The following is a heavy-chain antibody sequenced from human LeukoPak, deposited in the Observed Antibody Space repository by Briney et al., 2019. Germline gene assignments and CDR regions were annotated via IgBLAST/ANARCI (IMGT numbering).Heavy chain of an antibody. V-gene: IGHV4-39*07. CDR1: GXSISSSSYY. CDR3: ARDGSGSEYKYYFDY. CDR2: IYYSGST. Sequence: ASETLSLTCTVSGXSISSSSYYWGWIRQPPGKGLEWIGSIYYSGSTNYNPSLKSRVTMSVDTSKNQFSLKLSSVAAADTAVYYCARDGSGSEYKYYFDYWGQGTLVTVSS. J-gene: IGHJ4*02. D-gene: IGHD3-10*01.